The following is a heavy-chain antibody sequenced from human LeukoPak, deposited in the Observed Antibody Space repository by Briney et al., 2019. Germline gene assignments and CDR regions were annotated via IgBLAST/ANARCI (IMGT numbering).Heavy chain of an antibody. Sequence: SETLSLTCAVYGGSFSGYYWGWIRQPPGEGLEWIGEINHSGSTIYNPSLKSRVTISVDTSKNQFSLKLSSVTAADTAVYYCARDAPVALIFDYWGQGTLVTVSS. V-gene: IGHV4-34*01. CDR1: GGSFSGYY. J-gene: IGHJ4*02. CDR3: ARDAPVALIFDY. CDR2: INHSGST. D-gene: IGHD2-15*01.